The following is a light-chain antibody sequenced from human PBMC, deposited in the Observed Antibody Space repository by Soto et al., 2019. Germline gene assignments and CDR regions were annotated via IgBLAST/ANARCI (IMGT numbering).Light chain of an antibody. CDR3: QQTYNLPRT. Sequence: DIQMTQSPSTLSGSVGDRVTITCRASLTIGDSLSWFQQKVGKPPTLLIYGASALQSGVPARFSGSGSGTDFTLTISNMQREDFATYYCQQTYNLPRTFGQGTKVDIK. V-gene: IGKV1-39*01. CDR1: LTIGDS. J-gene: IGKJ1*01. CDR2: GAS.